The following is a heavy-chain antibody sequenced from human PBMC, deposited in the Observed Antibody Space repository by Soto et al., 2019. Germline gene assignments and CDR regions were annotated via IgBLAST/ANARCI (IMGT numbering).Heavy chain of an antibody. J-gene: IGHJ6*03. CDR3: ARVLGNYGHYYYYYMDV. V-gene: IGHV1-3*01. CDR1: GYTFTSYA. CDR2: INAGNGNT. Sequence: QVQLVQSGAEVKKPGASVKVSCKASGYTFTSYAMHWVRQAPGQRLEWMGWINAGNGNTKYSQKFQGRVTITRDTSASTAYMELSSLRSEDTAVYYCARVLGNYGHYYYYYMDVWGKGTTVTVSS. D-gene: IGHD4-17*01.